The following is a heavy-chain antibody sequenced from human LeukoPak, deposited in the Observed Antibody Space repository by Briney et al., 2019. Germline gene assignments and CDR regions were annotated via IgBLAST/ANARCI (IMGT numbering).Heavy chain of an antibody. CDR3: ARLDSAVFYY. CDR1: GGSISSYY. CDR2: IYYSGST. J-gene: IGHJ4*02. Sequence: SETLSLTRTVSGGSISSYYWSWIRQPPGKGLEWIGYIYYSGSTNYNPSLKSRVTISVDTSKNQFSLKLSSVTAADTAVYYCARLDSAVFYYWGQGTLVTVSS. D-gene: IGHD2-15*01. V-gene: IGHV4-59*08.